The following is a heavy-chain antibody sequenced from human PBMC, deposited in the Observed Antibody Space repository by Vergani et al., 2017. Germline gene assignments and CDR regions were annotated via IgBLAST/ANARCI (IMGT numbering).Heavy chain of an antibody. V-gene: IGHV3-23*01. J-gene: IGHJ4*02. CDR2: ISGSGGST. CDR3: ARGNYDFWSGYYTIDY. Sequence: EVQLLESGGGLVQPGGSLRLSCAASGFTFSSYAMSWVRQAPGKGLEWVSAISGSGGSTYYADSVKGRFTISRDNSKNTLYLQMNSLRAEDTAVYYCARGNYDFWSGYYTIDYWGQGTLVTVSS. CDR1: GFTFSSYA. D-gene: IGHD3-3*01.